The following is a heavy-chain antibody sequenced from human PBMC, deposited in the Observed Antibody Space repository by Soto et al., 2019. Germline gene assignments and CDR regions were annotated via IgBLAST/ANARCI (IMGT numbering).Heavy chain of an antibody. V-gene: IGHV3-48*01. CDR3: ARDESRAYSSSWSGWFDYYYYGMDV. CDR1: GFTFSSYS. D-gene: IGHD6-13*01. Sequence: PGGSLRLSCAASGFTFSSYSMNWVRQAPGKGLEWVSYISSSSSTIYYADSVKGRFTISRDNAKNSLYLQMNSLRAEDTAVYYCARDESRAYSSSWSGWFDYYYYGMDVWGQGTTVTSP. CDR2: ISSSSSTI. J-gene: IGHJ6*02.